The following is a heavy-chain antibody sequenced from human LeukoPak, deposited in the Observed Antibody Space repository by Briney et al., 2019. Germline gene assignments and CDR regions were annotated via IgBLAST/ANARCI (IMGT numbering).Heavy chain of an antibody. CDR3: ASLRVGSSFGYQFYMDV. J-gene: IGHJ6*03. V-gene: IGHV4-38-2*02. Sequence: SETLSLTCTVSGYSISTGYYWDWIRQPPGKGLEWIGTFYHGGSTYYNPSLKSRVTISVDTSKKQFSLKLNSVTAADTAVYYCASLRVGSSFGYQFYMDVWGKGTTVTVSS. D-gene: IGHD6-13*01. CDR2: FYHGGST. CDR1: GYSISTGYY.